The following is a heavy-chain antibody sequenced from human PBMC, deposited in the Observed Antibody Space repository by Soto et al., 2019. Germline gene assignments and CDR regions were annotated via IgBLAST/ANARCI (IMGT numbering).Heavy chain of an antibody. V-gene: IGHV3-64D*06. D-gene: IGHD3-10*01. Sequence: GGSLRLSCAASGFTFSSYALYWVRRAPGKGLEYVSSISGNGENTYYAVSVKGRFIIARDNSENTLELHMSSLRREDTAIYYCVIQPYGDYSSPFDYWGQGTLVTVSS. CDR1: GFTFSSYA. CDR2: ISGNGENT. CDR3: VIQPYGDYSSPFDY. J-gene: IGHJ4*01.